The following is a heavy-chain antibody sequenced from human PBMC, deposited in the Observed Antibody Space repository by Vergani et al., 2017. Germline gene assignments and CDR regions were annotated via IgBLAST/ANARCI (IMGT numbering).Heavy chain of an antibody. V-gene: IGHV3-23*04. CDR2: ISASGGST. Sequence: EVQLVESGGGLVKPGGSLRLSCAASGFTFSNAWMSWVRQAPGKGLEWVSGISASGGSTYYADSVKGRFTISRDISKNTLYLQMNSLRAEDTAVYYCARRRSRSTKYSGSYYISGSVSDDAFDIWGQGTMVTVSS. CDR3: ARRRSRSTKYSGSYYISGSVSDDAFDI. CDR1: GFTFSNAW. J-gene: IGHJ3*02. D-gene: IGHD1-26*01.